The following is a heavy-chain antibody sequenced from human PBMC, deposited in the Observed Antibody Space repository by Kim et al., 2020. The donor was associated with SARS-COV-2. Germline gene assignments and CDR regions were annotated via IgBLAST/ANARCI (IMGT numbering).Heavy chain of an antibody. CDR3: ARDFAGTGGVAFDI. V-gene: IGHV4-30-2*01. D-gene: IGHD3-10*01. J-gene: IGHJ3*02. Sequence: SETLSLTCAVSGGSISSGGYSWSWIRQPPGKGLEWIGYIYHSGSTYYNPSLKSRVTISVDRSKNQFSLKLSSVTAADTAVYYCARDFAGTGGVAFDIWGQVTMVTVSS. CDR2: IYHSGST. CDR1: GGSISSGGYS.